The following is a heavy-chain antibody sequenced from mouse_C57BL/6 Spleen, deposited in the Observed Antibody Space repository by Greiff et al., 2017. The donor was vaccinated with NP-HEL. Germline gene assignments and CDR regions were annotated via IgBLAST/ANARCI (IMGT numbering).Heavy chain of an antibody. D-gene: IGHD3-2*02. V-gene: IGHV5-4*03. CDR2: ISDGGSYT. J-gene: IGHJ2*01. CDR3: ARLQDSSGPFDY. Sequence: EVNVVESGGGLVKPGGSLKLSCAASGFTFSSYAMSWVRQTPEKRLEWVATISDGGSYTYYPDNVKGRFTISRDNAKNNLYLQMSHLKSEDTAMYYCARLQDSSGPFDYWGQGTTLTVSS. CDR1: GFTFSSYA.